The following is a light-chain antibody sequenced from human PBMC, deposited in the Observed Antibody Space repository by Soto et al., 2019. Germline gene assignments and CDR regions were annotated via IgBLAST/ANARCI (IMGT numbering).Light chain of an antibody. CDR3: CSYARSSILAI. V-gene: IGLV2-23*01. CDR2: EDS. J-gene: IGLJ2*01. Sequence: QSALTQPASVSGSPGQSITISCTGTRSDVGSYNLVSWYQQHPGKAPKLMIYEDSERPSGVSTRFSGSKSGNTASLTISGLRAEDEANYYCCSYARSSILAIFGGGTKLTVL. CDR1: RSDVGSYNL.